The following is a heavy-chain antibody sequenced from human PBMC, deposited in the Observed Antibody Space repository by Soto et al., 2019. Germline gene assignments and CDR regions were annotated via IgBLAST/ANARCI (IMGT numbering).Heavy chain of an antibody. D-gene: IGHD3-3*01. CDR1: GGSISSYY. CDR2: IYYSGST. J-gene: IGHJ5*02. V-gene: IGHV4-59*01. CDR3: ARGLHITIFGVVRHPLALDP. Sequence: PSETLSLTCTVSGGSISSYYWSWIRQPPGKGLEWIGYIYYSGSTNYNPSLKSRVTISVDTSKNQFSLKLSSATAADTAVYYCARGLHITIFGVVRHPLALDPWGQGTLITVSS.